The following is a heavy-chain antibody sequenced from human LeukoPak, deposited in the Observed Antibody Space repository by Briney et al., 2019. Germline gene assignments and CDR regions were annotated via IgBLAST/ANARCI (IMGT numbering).Heavy chain of an antibody. V-gene: IGHV4-38-2*02. Sequence: PSETLSLTCSVSGGSISSGYYWGWIRQPPGKGLEWIGSIYHSGSTYYNPSLKSRVTISVDTSKNQFSLKLSSVTAADTAVYYCARGYGSSGWYEFDVFDYWGQGTLVTVSS. CDR3: ARGYGSSGWYEFDVFDY. CDR1: GGSISSGYY. CDR2: IYHSGST. J-gene: IGHJ4*02. D-gene: IGHD6-19*01.